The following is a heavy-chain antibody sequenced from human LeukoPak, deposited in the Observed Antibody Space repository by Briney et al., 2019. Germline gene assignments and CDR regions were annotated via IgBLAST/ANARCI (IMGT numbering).Heavy chain of an antibody. V-gene: IGHV3-74*01. J-gene: IGHJ4*02. CDR3: ARGGYCSGSSCYTPRYFDY. CDR2: MNNDGSST. Sequence: GGSLRLSCAASGFTFSSYWMHWVRQAPGKGLVWVSRMNNDGSSTSYADSVKGRFTISRDNAKNTLYLQMNSLRAEDTAVYYCARGGYCSGSSCYTPRYFDYWGQGTLVTVSS. D-gene: IGHD2-2*02. CDR1: GFTFSSYW.